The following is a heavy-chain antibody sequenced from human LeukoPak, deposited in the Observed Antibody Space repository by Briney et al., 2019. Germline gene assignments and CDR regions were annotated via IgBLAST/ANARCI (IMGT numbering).Heavy chain of an antibody. D-gene: IGHD3-22*01. CDR2: FHPSGSET. V-gene: IGHV5-10-1*01. Sequence: GEPLRISCQASGSSFSAYWITWVRQLPGKGLEWMGRFHPSGSETNYTPSFQGHVNFSIHKSTTTSRLQWSSLRASDTAMYFCARHYYNDMTLFAFGSRETLVTVSS. J-gene: IGHJ4*01. CDR1: GSSFSAYW. CDR3: ARHYYNDMTLFAF.